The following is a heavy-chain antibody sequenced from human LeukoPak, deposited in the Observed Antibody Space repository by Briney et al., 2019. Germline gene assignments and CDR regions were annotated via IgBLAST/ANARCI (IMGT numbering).Heavy chain of an antibody. Sequence: GGSLRLSCAASGFTFSSSWMHWVRQAPGKGLVWVSRITRDGSSTTYADSVKGRFTTSRDNAKNTLYLQMDSLRDDDTAVYYCARGDWGSALSWGHGTMVTVSS. CDR2: ITRDGSST. J-gene: IGHJ3*01. CDR3: ARGDWGSALS. D-gene: IGHD7-27*01. V-gene: IGHV3-74*01. CDR1: GFTFSSSW.